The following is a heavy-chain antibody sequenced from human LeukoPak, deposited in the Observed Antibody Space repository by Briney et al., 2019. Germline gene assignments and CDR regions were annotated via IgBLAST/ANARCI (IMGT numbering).Heavy chain of an antibody. CDR3: AKGHPYISPWYFDY. CDR2: ISYDGSNK. V-gene: IGHV3-30*18. D-gene: IGHD3-3*02. J-gene: IGHJ4*02. CDR1: GFTFSSYG. Sequence: GGPLRLSCAASGFTFSSYGMHWVRQAPGKGLEWVAVISYDGSNKYYADSVKGRFTISRDNAKNSLYLQMNSLRAEDTALYYCAKGHPYISPWYFDYWGQGTLVTVSS.